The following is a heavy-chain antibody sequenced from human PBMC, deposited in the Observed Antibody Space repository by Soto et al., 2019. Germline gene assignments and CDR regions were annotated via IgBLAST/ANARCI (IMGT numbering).Heavy chain of an antibody. CDR3: ATVTDDSSGYRGYFQH. CDR2: FDPEDGET. Sequence: ASVKVSCKVSGYTPTELSMHWVRQAPGKGLEWMGGFDPEDGETIYAQKFQGRVTMTEDTSTDTAYMELSSLRSEDTAVYYCATVTDDSSGYRGYFQHWGQGTLVTVSS. D-gene: IGHD3-22*01. CDR1: GYTPTELS. J-gene: IGHJ1*01. V-gene: IGHV1-24*01.